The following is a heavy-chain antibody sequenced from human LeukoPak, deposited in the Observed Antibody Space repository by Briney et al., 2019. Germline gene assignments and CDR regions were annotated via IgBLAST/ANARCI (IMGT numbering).Heavy chain of an antibody. CDR2: IWYDGSNK. J-gene: IGHJ4*02. Sequence: PGGSLRLSCAASGFTFSSYGMHWVRQAPGKGLEWVAVIWYDGSNKYYADSVKGRFTISRDNSKNTLYLQMNSLRAEDTAVYYCASRPPGRDGYIFDYWGQGTLVTVSS. CDR1: GFTFSSYG. CDR3: ASRPPGRDGYIFDY. D-gene: IGHD5-24*01. V-gene: IGHV3-33*01.